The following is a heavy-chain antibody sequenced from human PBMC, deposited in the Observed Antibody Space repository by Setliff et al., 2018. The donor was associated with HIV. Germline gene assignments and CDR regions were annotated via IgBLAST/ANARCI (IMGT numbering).Heavy chain of an antibody. J-gene: IGHJ4*02. CDR3: AHSPYSSGWYRCFDY. V-gene: IGHV2-5*02. D-gene: IGHD6-19*01. CDR2: IYWDDDK. CDR1: GFSFTTVGVG. Sequence: SGPTLVNPTQTLTLTCTFSGFSFTTVGVGVAWIRQPPGKALEWLGVIYWDDDKRYSPSLKSRLTITKDTSKNQVVLTMTNMDPVDTATYYCAHSPYSSGWYRCFDYWGQGTLVTVSS.